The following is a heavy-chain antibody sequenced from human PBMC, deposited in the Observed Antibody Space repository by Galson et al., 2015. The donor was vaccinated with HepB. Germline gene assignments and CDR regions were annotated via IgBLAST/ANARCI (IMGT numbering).Heavy chain of an antibody. CDR1: EVSFGNNA. CDR2: IRSKASAGTT. CDR3: ASSCY. J-gene: IGHJ4*02. Sequence: SLRLSCAASEVSFGNNAMSWFRQSPGKGLEWVGFIRSKASAGTTEYAASVKGRFSIFRDDSKSVVYLQMSSLKIEDTAVYYCASSCYWGQGALVTVSS. D-gene: IGHD1-1*01. V-gene: IGHV3-49*03.